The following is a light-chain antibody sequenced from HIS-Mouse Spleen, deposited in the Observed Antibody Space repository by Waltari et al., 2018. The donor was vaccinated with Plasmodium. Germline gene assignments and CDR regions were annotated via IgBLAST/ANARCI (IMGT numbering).Light chain of an antibody. J-gene: IGLJ3*02. CDR2: EDS. CDR1: ALTKKY. Sequence: SYELTQPPSGSVSPGQTARITRSGDALTKKYAYWYQQKSGQAPVLVIYEDSKRPAGIPGKFSGASSGTIATLTISGAQVEDEADYYCYSTDSSGNHRVFGGGTKLTVL. CDR3: YSTDSSGNHRV. V-gene: IGLV3-10*01.